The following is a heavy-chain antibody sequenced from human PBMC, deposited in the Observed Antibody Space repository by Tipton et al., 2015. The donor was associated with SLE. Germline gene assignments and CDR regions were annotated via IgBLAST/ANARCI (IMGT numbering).Heavy chain of an antibody. J-gene: IGHJ3*02. CDR2: IYHSGST. Sequence: GLVKPSETLSLTCTVSGGSISSSSHYWGWIRQPPGKGLEWIGYIYHSGSTYYNPSLKSRVTISVDRSKNQFSLKLSSVTAADTAVYYCARANSIARDAFDIWGQGTMVTVSS. CDR3: ARANSIARDAFDI. D-gene: IGHD4-23*01. V-gene: IGHV4-30-2*01. CDR1: GGSISSSSHY.